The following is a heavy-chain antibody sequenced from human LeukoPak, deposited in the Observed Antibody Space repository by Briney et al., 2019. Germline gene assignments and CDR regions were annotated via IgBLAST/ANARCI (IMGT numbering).Heavy chain of an antibody. Sequence: GASVKVSCKASGYTFTSYYMHWVRQAPGQGLEWMGIINPSGGSTSYAQKFQGRVTISVDTSKNQFSLKLSSVTAADTAVYYCARASYSYDINGWVPFDYWGQGTLVTVSS. CDR1: GYTFTSYY. CDR3: ARASYSYDINGWVPFDY. V-gene: IGHV1-46*01. J-gene: IGHJ4*02. D-gene: IGHD3-22*01. CDR2: INPSGGST.